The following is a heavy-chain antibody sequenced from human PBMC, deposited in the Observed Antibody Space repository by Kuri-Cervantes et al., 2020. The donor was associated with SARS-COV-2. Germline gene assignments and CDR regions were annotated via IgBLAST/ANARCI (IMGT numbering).Heavy chain of an antibody. J-gene: IGHJ4*02. CDR3: SRDANWGTGIQLWPHPLV. Sequence: AGSLSLSCAASGFTFSDQWMNWGRQAPGKGLEWVANIKQDGSEKYYVDSARGRFTISRENAKNSLYLQMNSLSAEDAAVYYWSRDANWGTGIQLWPHPLVWGQGTLVTVSS. CDR1: GFTFSDQW. CDR2: IKQDGSEK. V-gene: IGHV3-7*03. D-gene: IGHD5-18*01.